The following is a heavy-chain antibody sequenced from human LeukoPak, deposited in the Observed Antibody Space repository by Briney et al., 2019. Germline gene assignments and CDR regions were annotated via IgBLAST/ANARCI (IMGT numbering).Heavy chain of an antibody. V-gene: IGHV3-21*01. CDR1: GFTLSSYS. D-gene: IGHD6-6*01. J-gene: IGHJ4*02. Sequence: KSGGSLRLSCAASGFTLSSYSMNWGRQAPGKGLEWVSYISSSSTHIYYADSVKGRFTISRDNARNSLYLQMNSLRAEDTAIYYCARSEHSSSSFDYWGQGTLVTVSS. CDR3: ARSEHSSSSFDY. CDR2: ISSSSTHI.